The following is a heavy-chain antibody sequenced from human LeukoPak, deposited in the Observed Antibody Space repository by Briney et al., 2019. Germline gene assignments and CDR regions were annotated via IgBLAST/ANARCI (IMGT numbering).Heavy chain of an antibody. D-gene: IGHD5-12*01. CDR2: INPSGGST. J-gene: IGHJ4*02. V-gene: IGHV1-46*02. Sequence: GASVKVSCKASGYTFNSYYIDWVRQAPGQGLEWMGIINPSGGSTSSAQKFQGRVTMTRDTSTRTVYMELSSLRSEDTAVYYCARGTTGYDPHDYWGQGSLVTVSS. CDR3: ARGTTGYDPHDY. CDR1: GYTFNSYY.